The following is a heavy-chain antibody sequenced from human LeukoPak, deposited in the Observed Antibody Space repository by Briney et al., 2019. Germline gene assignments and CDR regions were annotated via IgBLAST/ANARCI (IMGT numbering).Heavy chain of an antibody. J-gene: IGHJ4*02. Sequence: GGSLRLSCAASEFTFSSYAMSWVRQAPGKGLEWVSSISTSSSNIYYADSVKGRFTISRDNAKKSLYLQMNSLRAEDTAVYFCAREIPYFYNTSCYSDYWGQGTQVTVSS. D-gene: IGHD3-22*01. CDR1: EFTFSSYA. V-gene: IGHV3-21*01. CDR2: ISTSSSNI. CDR3: AREIPYFYNTSCYSDY.